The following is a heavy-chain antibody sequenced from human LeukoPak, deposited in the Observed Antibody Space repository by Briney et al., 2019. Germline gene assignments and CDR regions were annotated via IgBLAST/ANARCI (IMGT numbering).Heavy chain of an antibody. CDR1: GYTFTGYY. CDR2: INPNSGGT. D-gene: IGHD3-10*01. J-gene: IGHJ4*01. V-gene: IGHV1-2*02. CDR3: ARDTRISMVRGFIVY. Sequence: ASVKVSCKASGYTFTGYYMHWVRQAPGQGLEWMGWINPNSGGTNYAQKFQGRVTMTRDTSISTAYMELSRLRSDDTAVYYCARDTRISMVRGFIVYWGHGTLVTVSS.